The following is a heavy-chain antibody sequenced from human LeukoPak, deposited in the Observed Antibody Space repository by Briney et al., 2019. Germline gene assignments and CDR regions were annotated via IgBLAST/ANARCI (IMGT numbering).Heavy chain of an antibody. CDR2: INHSGST. CDR1: GGSFSGYY. J-gene: IGHJ5*02. Sequence: SETLSLTCAVYGGSFSGYYWSWIRQPPGKGLEWIGEINHSGSTNYNPSLKSRVTISVDTSKNQFSLKLSSVTAADTAVYYCARGSYDILTGPNWFDPWGQGTLVTVSS. V-gene: IGHV4-34*01. D-gene: IGHD3-9*01. CDR3: ARGSYDILTGPNWFDP.